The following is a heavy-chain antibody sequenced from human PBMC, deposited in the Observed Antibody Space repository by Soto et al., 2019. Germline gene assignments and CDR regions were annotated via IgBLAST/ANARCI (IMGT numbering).Heavy chain of an antibody. CDR3: ARIESSSGYDPIDY. Sequence: QVTLKESGPVLVKPTETLTLTCTVSGFSLSNARMGVSWIRQPPGKALEWLAHIFSNDEKSYSTSLKSRLTISKDTSKRQVVLTMNNMDPVDTATYDCARIESSSGYDPIDYWGQGTLVTVSS. V-gene: IGHV2-26*01. D-gene: IGHD5-12*01. CDR2: IFSNDEK. CDR1: GFSLSNARMG. J-gene: IGHJ4*02.